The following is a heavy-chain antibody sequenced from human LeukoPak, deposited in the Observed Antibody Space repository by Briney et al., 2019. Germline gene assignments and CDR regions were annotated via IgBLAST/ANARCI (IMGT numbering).Heavy chain of an antibody. V-gene: IGHV4-4*02. CDR1: GGSITSSKW. J-gene: IGHJ4*02. CDR2: INHSGST. D-gene: IGHD3-22*01. CDR3: ARGELPTDYYDAHLHFDY. Sequence: SGTLSLTCAVSGGSITSSKWWSWARQPPGKGLEWIGEINHSGSTNYNPSLKSRVTISIDTSKNQFSLKLNSVTAADTAVYYCARGELPTDYYDAHLHFDYWGQGTIVSVSS.